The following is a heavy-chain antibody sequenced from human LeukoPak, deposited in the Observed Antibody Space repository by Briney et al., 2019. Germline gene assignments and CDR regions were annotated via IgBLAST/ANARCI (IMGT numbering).Heavy chain of an antibody. CDR3: ARGSRITMVRGVIIRATTHYYYMDV. CDR1: GGSFSGYY. D-gene: IGHD3-10*01. Sequence: SETLSLTCAVYGGSFSGYYWSWIRQPPGKGLEWIGEINHSGSTKYNPSLKSRVTISVDTSKNQFSLKLSSVTAADTAVYYCARGSRITMVRGVIIRATTHYYYMDVWGKGTTVTVSS. V-gene: IGHV4-34*01. CDR2: INHSGST. J-gene: IGHJ6*03.